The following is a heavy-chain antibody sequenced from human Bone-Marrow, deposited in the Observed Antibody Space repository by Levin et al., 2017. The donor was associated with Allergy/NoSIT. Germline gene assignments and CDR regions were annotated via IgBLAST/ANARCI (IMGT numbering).Heavy chain of an antibody. D-gene: IGHD5-18*01. V-gene: IGHV3-13*01. CDR2: IGTAGDT. J-gene: IGHJ3*02. CDR1: GFTFRTHD. CDR3: ARYNYEYNALDI. Sequence: SGGSLRLSCAASGFTFRTHDMHWVRQGTGKGLEWVSTIGTAGDTYYPDSVRGRFTISRENAKNSLYLQMNGLSAVDTAVYYCARYNYEYNALDIWGQGTMVTVSS.